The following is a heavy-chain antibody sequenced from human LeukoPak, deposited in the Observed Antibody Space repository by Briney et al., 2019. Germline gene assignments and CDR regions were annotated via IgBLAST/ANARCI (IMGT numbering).Heavy chain of an antibody. CDR3: ARGMGCSSTSCYLWSYYYYGMDV. J-gene: IGHJ6*02. CDR1: GGSISSYY. CDR2: IYTSGST. Sequence: SETLSLTCTVSGGSISSYYWSWIRQPAGKGLEWIGRIYTSGSTNYNPSLKSRVTMSVDTSKNQFSLKLSSVTAADTAVYYCARGMGCSSTSCYLWSYYYYGMDVWGQGTTVTVSS. D-gene: IGHD2-2*01. V-gene: IGHV4-4*07.